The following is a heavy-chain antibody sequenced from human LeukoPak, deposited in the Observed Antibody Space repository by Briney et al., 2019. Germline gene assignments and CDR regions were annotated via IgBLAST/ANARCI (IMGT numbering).Heavy chain of an antibody. CDR1: GGSISSGGYY. CDR3: ASASVAARQGAFDI. Sequence: SETLSLTCTVSGGSISSGGYYWSWIRQHPGKGLEWIGYIYYSGSTYYNPSLKSRVTISVDTSKNQFSLKLSSVTAADTPVYYCASASVAARQGAFDIWGQGTMVTVSS. CDR2: IYYSGST. D-gene: IGHD6-6*01. J-gene: IGHJ3*02. V-gene: IGHV4-31*03.